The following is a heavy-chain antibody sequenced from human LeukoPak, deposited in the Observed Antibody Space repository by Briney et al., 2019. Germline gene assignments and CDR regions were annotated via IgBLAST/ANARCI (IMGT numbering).Heavy chain of an antibody. J-gene: IGHJ4*02. D-gene: IGHD4-17*01. Sequence: ASVKVSFKASGGTFSSYAISWVRQAPGQGLEWMGWINPNSGGTNYAQKFQGRVTMTRDTSISTAYMELSRLRSDDTAVYYCAREDTVTLYFDYWGQGTLVTVSS. V-gene: IGHV1-2*02. CDR3: AREDTVTLYFDY. CDR2: INPNSGGT. CDR1: GGTFSSYA.